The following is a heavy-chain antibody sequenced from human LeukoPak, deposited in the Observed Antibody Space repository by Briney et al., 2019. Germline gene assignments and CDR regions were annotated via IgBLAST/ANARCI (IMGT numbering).Heavy chain of an antibody. CDR2: ISAYNSNT. D-gene: IGHD3-3*01. Sequence: ASVKVSCKASGYTFTSYGISWVRQAPGQGLEWMGWISAYNSNTNYAQKLQGRVTMTTDTSTSTAYMELRSLRSDDTVVYYCARAGPFSYYDFWSGYYLLFDYWGQGTLVTVSS. J-gene: IGHJ4*02. CDR1: GYTFTSYG. CDR3: ARAGPFSYYDFWSGYYLLFDY. V-gene: IGHV1-18*01.